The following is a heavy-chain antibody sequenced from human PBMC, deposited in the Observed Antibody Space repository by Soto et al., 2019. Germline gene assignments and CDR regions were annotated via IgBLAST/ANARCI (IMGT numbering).Heavy chain of an antibody. V-gene: IGHV3-7*01. CDR2: IKQDGSEK. Sequence: GGSLRLSCAASGFTFSSYAMSWVRQAPGKGLEWVANIKQDGSEKYYVDSVKGRFTISRDNAKNSLYLQMNSLRAEDTAVYYCAREVEAAAGLNWFDPWGQGTLVTVSS. CDR3: AREVEAAAGLNWFDP. D-gene: IGHD6-13*01. CDR1: GFTFSSYA. J-gene: IGHJ5*02.